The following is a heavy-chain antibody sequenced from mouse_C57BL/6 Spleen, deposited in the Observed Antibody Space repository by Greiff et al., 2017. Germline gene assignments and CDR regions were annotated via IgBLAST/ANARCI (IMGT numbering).Heavy chain of an antibody. V-gene: IGHV14-3*01. D-gene: IGHD2-4*01. J-gene: IGHJ2*01. CDR1: GFNIKNTY. CDR2: IDPANGNT. Sequence: VQLKQSVAELVRPGASVKLSCTASGFNIKNTYMHWVKQRPEQGLEWIGRIDPANGNTKYAPKFQGKATITADTSSNTAYLQLSSLTSEDTAIYYCARYPSSTMITLYYFDYWGQGTTLTVSS. CDR3: ARYPSSTMITLYYFDY.